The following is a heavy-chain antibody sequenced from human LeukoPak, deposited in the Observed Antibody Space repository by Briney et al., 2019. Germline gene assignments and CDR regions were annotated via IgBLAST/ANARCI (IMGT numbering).Heavy chain of an antibody. V-gene: IGHV3-23*01. CDR1: GFTFSSYA. J-gene: IGHJ4*02. CDR2: ISGSGGST. Sequence: GGSLRLSCAASGFTFSSYAMSWVRQAPGKGLEWFSAISGSGGSTCYADSVKGRFTISRDNSKNTLYLQMNSLRAEDTAVYYCAKSLTRYNWNDGPFDYWGQGTLVTVSS. D-gene: IGHD1-20*01. CDR3: AKSLTRYNWNDGPFDY.